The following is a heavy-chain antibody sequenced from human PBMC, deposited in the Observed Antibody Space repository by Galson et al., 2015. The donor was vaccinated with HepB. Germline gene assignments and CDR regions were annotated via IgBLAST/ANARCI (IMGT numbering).Heavy chain of an antibody. CDR3: AHGKQGYGSGSYYLFFDY. D-gene: IGHD3-10*01. CDR1: GFSLSTSGVG. CDR2: IFWDDDK. J-gene: IGHJ4*02. V-gene: IGHV2-5*02. Sequence: VKPTQTLTLTCTFSGFSLSTSGVGVGWIRQPPGKALEWLSLIFWDDDKRYSPSLKSRLTITKDTAKNQVVLTMTNMDPVDTATYYCAHGKQGYGSGSYYLFFDYWGQGTLVTVSS.